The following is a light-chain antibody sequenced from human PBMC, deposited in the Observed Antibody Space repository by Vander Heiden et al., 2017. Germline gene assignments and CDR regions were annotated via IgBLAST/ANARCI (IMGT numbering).Light chain of an antibody. Sequence: DIQMSQTASALSASIGDRVTITCRASQSIDYWLAWYQQKPGKGPKLLTYEASTIENGVTSRFSGSGSGTDFPLTISGVQPDDVATYYCQQYNSYSPAGTFGQGTKVEIK. CDR2: EAS. V-gene: IGKV1-5*03. J-gene: IGKJ2*01. CDR1: QSIDYW. CDR3: QQYNSYSPAGT.